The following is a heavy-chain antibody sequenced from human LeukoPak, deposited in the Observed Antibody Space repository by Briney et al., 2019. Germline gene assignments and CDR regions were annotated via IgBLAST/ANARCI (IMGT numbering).Heavy chain of an antibody. Sequence: SETLSLTCTVSGGSISSSSYYWGWIRQPPGKGLEWIGSIYYSGSTYYNPSLKSRVTISVDTSKNQFSLKLSSVTAADTAVYYCAFHTSYDFWSGYPYYFDYWGQGTLVTVSS. D-gene: IGHD3-3*01. CDR2: IYYSGST. J-gene: IGHJ4*02. V-gene: IGHV4-39*01. CDR1: GGSISSSSYY. CDR3: AFHTSYDFWSGYPYYFDY.